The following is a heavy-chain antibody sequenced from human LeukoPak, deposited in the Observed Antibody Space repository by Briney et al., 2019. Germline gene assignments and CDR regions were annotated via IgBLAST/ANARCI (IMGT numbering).Heavy chain of an antibody. CDR1: GYTFTGYY. J-gene: IGHJ4*02. D-gene: IGHD5-12*01. V-gene: IGHV1-46*01. CDR2: INPSGGST. CDR3: AREGPYSGYDY. Sequence: ASVKVSCKASGYTFTGYYMHWVRQAPGQGLEWMGIINPSGGSTSYAQKFQGRVTMTRDMSTSTAYMELSSLRSEDTAVYYCAREGPYSGYDYWGQGTLVTVSS.